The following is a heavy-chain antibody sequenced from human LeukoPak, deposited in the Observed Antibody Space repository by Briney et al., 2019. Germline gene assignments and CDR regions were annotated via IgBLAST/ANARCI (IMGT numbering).Heavy chain of an antibody. CDR1: RYTFTRYY. V-gene: IGHV1-2*02. CDR3: ARTPFGFGELIWFDP. CDR2: INPNSGGT. D-gene: IGHD3-10*01. Sequence: ASVKVSCKASRYTFTRYYMHWVPQAPGQGLEWMGWINPNSGGTNYAQKFQGRVTMTRDTSISTAYMELSRLRSDDTAVYYCARTPFGFGELIWFDPWGQGTLVTVSS. J-gene: IGHJ5*02.